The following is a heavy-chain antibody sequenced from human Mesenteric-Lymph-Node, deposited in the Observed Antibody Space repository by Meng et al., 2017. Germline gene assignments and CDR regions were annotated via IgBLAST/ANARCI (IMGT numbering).Heavy chain of an antibody. D-gene: IGHD6-25*01. CDR3: VKGSAAHRPYYFAY. CDR1: GFTFSIYA. CDR2: LSGSGYTT. Sequence: GESLKISCAASGFTFSIYAIHWVRQAPGKGLECVSGLSGSGYTTHYADSVKGRFTISRDNSKNTLLLQMNSLRADDTAVYYCVKGSAAHRPYYFAYWGQGTLVTVSS. V-gene: IGHV3-23*01. J-gene: IGHJ4*02.